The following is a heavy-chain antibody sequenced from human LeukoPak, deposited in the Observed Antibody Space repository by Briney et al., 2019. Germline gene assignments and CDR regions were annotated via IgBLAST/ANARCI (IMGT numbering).Heavy chain of an antibody. CDR3: ARDPYTSSSWYRGRANNWFDP. D-gene: IGHD6-13*01. V-gene: IGHV7-4-1*02. CDR2: INTNTGNP. CDR1: GYTFTRYA. J-gene: IGHJ5*02. Sequence: GASVKVSCKASGYTFTRYAMNWVRQAPGQGLEWMGWINTNTGNPTYAQGFTGRFVFSLDTSVSTAYLQISSLKADDTAVYYCARDPYTSSSWYRGRANNWFDPWAREPWSPSPQ.